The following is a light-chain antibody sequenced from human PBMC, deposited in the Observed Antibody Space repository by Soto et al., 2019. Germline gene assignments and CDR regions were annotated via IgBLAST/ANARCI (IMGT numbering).Light chain of an antibody. CDR2: YNN. J-gene: IGLJ3*02. Sequence: QSVRTQPPSASGTPGQRVTISCSGTTSNIGSNTVNWYQQLPGTAPKLLIYYNNHRPSGFPDRLSGSKSGTSASLSISGLQSEDEALYYCAAWDDSLEGMVFGGGTKLTVL. CDR3: AAWDDSLEGMV. CDR1: TSNIGSNT. V-gene: IGLV1-44*01.